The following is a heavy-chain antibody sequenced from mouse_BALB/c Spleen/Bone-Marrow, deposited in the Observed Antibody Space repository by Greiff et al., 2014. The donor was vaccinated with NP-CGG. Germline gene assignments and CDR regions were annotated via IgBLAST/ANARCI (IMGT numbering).Heavy chain of an antibody. Sequence: VQLQQSGPELVKPGASVKMSCKASGYTFTSYVMHWVKQKPGQGLEWVGYINPYNDGTKYNEKFKGKATLTSDKSSSTAYMELSSLTSEDSAVYYCARSLYGYDWYFDVWGAGTTVTVSS. CDR2: INPYNDGT. CDR3: ARSLYGYDWYFDV. D-gene: IGHD2-2*01. V-gene: IGHV1-14*01. J-gene: IGHJ1*01. CDR1: GYTFTSYV.